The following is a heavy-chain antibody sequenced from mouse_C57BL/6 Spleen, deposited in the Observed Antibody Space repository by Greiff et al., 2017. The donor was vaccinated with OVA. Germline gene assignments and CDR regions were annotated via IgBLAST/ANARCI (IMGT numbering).Heavy chain of an antibody. CDR3: AIGGDYDYVPWYFEV. V-gene: IGHV1-74*01. D-gene: IGHD2-4*01. CDR1: GYTFTSYW. Sequence: VHLVESGAELVKPGASVKVSCKASGYTFTSYWMHWVKQRPGQGLEWIGRIHPSDSDTNYNQKFKGKATLTVDKSSSTAYMQLSSLTSEDSAVYYCAIGGDYDYVPWYFEVWGTGTTVTVSS. J-gene: IGHJ1*03. CDR2: IHPSDSDT.